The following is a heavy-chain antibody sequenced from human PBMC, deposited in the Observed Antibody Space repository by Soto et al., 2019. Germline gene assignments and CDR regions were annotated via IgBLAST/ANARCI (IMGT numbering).Heavy chain of an antibody. CDR1: GFTFRTFA. Sequence: QVQLVESGGRVVQPGRSLRLSCAASGFTFRTFAMHWVRQAPGKGLEWVAVISNDGSNKYFLDSVKGRFTVSRDNSNNTLYLQIDSLRAEDTAVYYCARDKKPFNWSPSILKSYYYGMDVWGQGTTVTVSS. D-gene: IGHD1-1*01. V-gene: IGHV3-30-3*01. J-gene: IGHJ6*02. CDR2: ISNDGSNK. CDR3: ARDKKPFNWSPSILKSYYYGMDV.